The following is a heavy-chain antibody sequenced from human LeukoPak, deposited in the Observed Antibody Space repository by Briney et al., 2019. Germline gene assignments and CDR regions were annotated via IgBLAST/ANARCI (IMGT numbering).Heavy chain of an antibody. J-gene: IGHJ6*03. V-gene: IGHV3-21*01. CDR3: ARDPYSGSYGDYYYYFMDV. CDR1: GFTVSSNS. Sequence: PGGSLRLSCTVSGFTVSSNSMNWVRQAPGKGLEWVSSITSTSSYIYYADSVKGRFTISRDNAKNSLYLQMNSLRADDTAVYYCARDPYSGSYGDYYYYFMDVWGKGTTVTISS. D-gene: IGHD1-26*01. CDR2: ITSTSSYI.